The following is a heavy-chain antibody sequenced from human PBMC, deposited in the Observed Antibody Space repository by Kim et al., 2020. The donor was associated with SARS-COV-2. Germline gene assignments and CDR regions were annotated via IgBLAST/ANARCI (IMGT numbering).Heavy chain of an antibody. V-gene: IGHV1-46*01. CDR2: INPDGSVK. Sequence: ASVKVSCKASGSPFIHWVRQAPGQGLEWMALINPDGSVKTYAQNFRGRVTMTRDTSTGTVDMELSGLRSEDTAVYYCARGVAYGMDVWGQGTPVTVSS. CDR3: ARGVAYGMDV. J-gene: IGHJ6*02. CDR1: GSPF.